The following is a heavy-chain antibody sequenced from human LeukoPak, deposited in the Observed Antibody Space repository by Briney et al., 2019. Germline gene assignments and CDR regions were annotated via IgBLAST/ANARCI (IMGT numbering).Heavy chain of an antibody. D-gene: IGHD5-18*01. CDR3: ARDRVYGYLFDN. V-gene: IGHV3-74*01. J-gene: IGHJ4*02. CDR2: INSDGSST. Sequence: GGSLRLSCAASGFTFSSDWMHWVRQAPGKGLVWVSRINSDGSSTSYADSVKGRFTISRDNAKNTLYLQMNSLRAEDTAVYYCARDRVYGYLFDNWGQGTLVTVSS. CDR1: GFTFSSDW.